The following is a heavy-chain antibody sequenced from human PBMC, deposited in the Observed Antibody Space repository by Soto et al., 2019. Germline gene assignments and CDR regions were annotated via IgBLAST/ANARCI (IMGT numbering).Heavy chain of an antibody. CDR3: ARGDMTTVRAYYYYGMDV. CDR2: INPSGGST. V-gene: IGHV1-46*01. J-gene: IGHJ6*02. D-gene: IGHD4-4*01. CDR1: GYTFTSYY. Sequence: QVQLVQSGAEVKKPGASVKVSCKASGYTFTSYYMHWVRQAPGQGLEWMGIINPSGGSTSYAQKFQGRVTMTRDTSTSTVYMELSSLRSEDTAVYYSARGDMTTVRAYYYYGMDVWGQGTTVTVSS.